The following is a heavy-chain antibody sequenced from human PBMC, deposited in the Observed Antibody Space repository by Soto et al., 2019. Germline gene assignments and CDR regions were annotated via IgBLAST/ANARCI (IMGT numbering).Heavy chain of an antibody. CDR1: GGSFSSYY. D-gene: IGHD6-19*01. CDR3: ARLKVAGTVY. V-gene: IGHV4-39*01. Sequence: SETLSLTCAVYGGSFSSYYWGWIRQPPGKGLEWIGSIYYSGSTYYNPSLKSRVTISVDTSKNQFSLKLSSVTAADTAAYYCARLKVAGTVYWGQGTLVTVSS. CDR2: IYYSGST. J-gene: IGHJ4*02.